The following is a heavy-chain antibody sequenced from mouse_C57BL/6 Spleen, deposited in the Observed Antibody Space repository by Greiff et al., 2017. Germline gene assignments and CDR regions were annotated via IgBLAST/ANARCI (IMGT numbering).Heavy chain of an antibody. CDR1: GYSFTGYY. J-gene: IGHJ4*01. D-gene: IGHD1-1*01. CDR3: ARSNGSSPHYYAMDY. V-gene: IGHV1-42*01. CDR2: INPSTGGT. Sequence: VQRVESGPELVKPGASVKISCKASGYSFTGYYMNWVKQSPEKSLEWIGEINPSTGGTTYNQKFKAKATLTVDKSSSTAYMQLKSLTSEDSAVYYCARSNGSSPHYYAMDYWGQGTSVTVSS.